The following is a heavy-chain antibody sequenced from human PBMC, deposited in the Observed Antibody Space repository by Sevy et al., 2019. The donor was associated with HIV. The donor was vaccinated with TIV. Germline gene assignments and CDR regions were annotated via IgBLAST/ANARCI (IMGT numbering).Heavy chain of an antibody. V-gene: IGHV3-66*01. CDR3: ARGKSGYGYASNY. CDR1: GFTVHSNY. J-gene: IGHJ4*02. Sequence: GGSLRLSCAASGFTVHSNYMTWVRQAPGKGLEGVSVIYSDGTSYHADSVKDRFTITRDNFKNTLYLQMNSLRAEDTAVYYCARGKSGYGYASNYWGQGTLVTVSS. CDR2: IYSDGTS. D-gene: IGHD5-18*01.